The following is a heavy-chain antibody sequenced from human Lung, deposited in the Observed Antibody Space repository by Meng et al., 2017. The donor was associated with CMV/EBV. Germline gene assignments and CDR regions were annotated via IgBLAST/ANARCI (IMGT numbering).Heavy chain of an antibody. CDR3: AREEAMVGYYTNWFDS. D-gene: IGHD5-18*01. Sequence: GGSLRLXXAASGFPFRSYAMSWVRPAPGQGLEWVSSISGSVGNTYYADSVKGRFTISRDNSGDTLYLQMSSLRAEDTAVYYCAREEAMVGYYTNWFDSWGQVAXVTVAS. J-gene: IGHJ5*01. CDR2: ISGSVGNT. CDR1: GFPFRSYA. V-gene: IGHV3-23*01.